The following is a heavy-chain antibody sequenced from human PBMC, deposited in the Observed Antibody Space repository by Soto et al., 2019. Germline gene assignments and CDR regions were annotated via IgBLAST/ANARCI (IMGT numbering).Heavy chain of an antibody. Sequence: GGSLRLSCAASGFTFSSYSMNRVRQAPGKGLEWVSYISFSSSTIFYADSVRGRFTISRDNAKNSLYLQMNTLRDEDTAVYYCARDNGMAGSFDPWGQGTLVTVSS. D-gene: IGHD2-8*01. CDR2: ISFSSSTI. CDR3: ARDNGMAGSFDP. V-gene: IGHV3-48*02. J-gene: IGHJ5*02. CDR1: GFTFSSYS.